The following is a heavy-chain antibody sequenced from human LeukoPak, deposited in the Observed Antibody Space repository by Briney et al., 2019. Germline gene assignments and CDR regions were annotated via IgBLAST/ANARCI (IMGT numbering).Heavy chain of an antibody. J-gene: IGHJ4*02. D-gene: IGHD3-10*01. CDR1: GGSFSGYY. Sequence: PSETLSLTCAVYGGSFSGYYWSWIRQPPGKGLEWIGEINHSGITNYNPSLKSRVTISVDTSKNQFSLKLSSVTAADTAVYYCARGSGYYGSGSYRGRYFDYWGQGTLVTVSS. CDR3: ARGSGYYGSGSYRGRYFDY. CDR2: INHSGIT. V-gene: IGHV4-34*01.